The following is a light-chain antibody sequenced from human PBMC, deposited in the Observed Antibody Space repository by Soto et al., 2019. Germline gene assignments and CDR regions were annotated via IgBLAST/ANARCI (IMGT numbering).Light chain of an antibody. CDR3: QQYNGYSS. V-gene: IGKV1-5*01. J-gene: IGKJ1*01. Sequence: DIQMTQSPSTLSASVGDRVTITCRASQSISSWLAWYQQKPGKAPNLLIYDASSLESGVPSRFSGSGFGTEFTLTISILQPDDFATYYCQQYNGYSSFGQGTKVEIK. CDR1: QSISSW. CDR2: DAS.